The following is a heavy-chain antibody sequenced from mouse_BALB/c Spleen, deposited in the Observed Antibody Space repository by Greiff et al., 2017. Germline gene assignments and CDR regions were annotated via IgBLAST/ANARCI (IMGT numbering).Heavy chain of an antibody. CDR3: ATYGNYASYAMDY. V-gene: IGHV14-3*02. Sequence: VQLQQSGAELVKPGASVKLSCTASGFNIKDTYMHWVKQRPEQGLEWIGRIDPANGNTKYDPKFQGKATITADTSSNTAYLQLSSLTSEDTAVYYCATYGNYASYAMDYWGQGTSVTVSS. CDR2: IDPANGNT. J-gene: IGHJ4*01. D-gene: IGHD2-1*01. CDR1: GFNIKDTY.